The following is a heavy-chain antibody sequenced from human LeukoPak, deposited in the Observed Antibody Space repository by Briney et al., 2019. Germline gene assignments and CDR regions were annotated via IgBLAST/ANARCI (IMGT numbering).Heavy chain of an antibody. Sequence: SETLSLTCTVSGGPISRSDYYWAWIRRPPGKGLEWIGSIYYSGKTYYNPSLKSRVTVSVDTSKNQFSLKLSSVTAADTAVFYCARHPLIASRVWYFDLWGRGTLVTVSS. V-gene: IGHV4-39*01. D-gene: IGHD2-21*01. CDR1: GGPISRSDYY. CDR2: IYYSGKT. J-gene: IGHJ2*01. CDR3: ARHPLIASRVWYFDL.